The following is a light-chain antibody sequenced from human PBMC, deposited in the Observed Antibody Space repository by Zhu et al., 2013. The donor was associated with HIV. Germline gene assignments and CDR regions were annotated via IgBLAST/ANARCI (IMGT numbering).Light chain of an antibody. CDR3: AAWDSTLSALV. Sequence: QSALTQPASVSGSPGQSITISCTGSSSDVGGNNYVSWFQHHPGKAPKLIIYEVKNRPSGLSNRFSGSKSGTSASLAISGLRPDDEGEYFCAAWDSTLSALVFGTGTNVTVL. J-gene: IGLJ1*01. V-gene: IGLV2-14*01. CDR1: SSDVGGNNY. CDR2: EVK.